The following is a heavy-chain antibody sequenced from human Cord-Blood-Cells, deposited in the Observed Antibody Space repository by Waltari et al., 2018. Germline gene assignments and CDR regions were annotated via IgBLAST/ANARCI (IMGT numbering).Heavy chain of an antibody. V-gene: IGHV3-23*01. CDR3: AKARTGSYFDY. Sequence: EVQLLESGGGWVQPGGSLRLSCAASGFTFSSFAMSWGRQAPGKGLVWVSAISGSGGSTYYADSVKGRFTISRDNSKNTLYLQMNSLRAEDTAVYYCAKARTGSYFDYWGQGTLVTVSS. CDR1: GFTFSSFA. CDR2: ISGSGGST. J-gene: IGHJ4*02. D-gene: IGHD7-27*01.